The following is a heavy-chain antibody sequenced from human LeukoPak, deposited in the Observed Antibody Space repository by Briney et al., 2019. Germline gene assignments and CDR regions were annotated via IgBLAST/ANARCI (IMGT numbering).Heavy chain of an antibody. CDR3: ARDRYSYGLGDAFDI. Sequence: PSETLSLTCTVSGGSISSGSYYWSWIRQPAGKGLEWIGRIYTCGSTNYNPSLKSRVTISVDTSKNQFSLKLSSVTAADTAVYYCARDRYSYGLGDAFDIWGQGTMVTVSS. V-gene: IGHV4-61*02. CDR1: GGSISSGSYY. D-gene: IGHD5-18*01. J-gene: IGHJ3*02. CDR2: IYTCGST.